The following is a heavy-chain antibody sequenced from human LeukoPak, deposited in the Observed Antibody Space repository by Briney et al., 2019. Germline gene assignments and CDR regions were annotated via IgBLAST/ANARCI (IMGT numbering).Heavy chain of an antibody. CDR2: LDRTLLP. J-gene: IGHJ6*03. D-gene: IGHD5-12*01. CDR3: ARLQSGYDFGGYFYYYMDV. Sequence: SETLSLTCGVSGTSLTDYYWPWIRQPPGKGLEWIGELDRTLLPKYNSSLESRVTISGDTTKSHFSLNLSSVTAADTAVYYCARLQSGYDFGGYFYYYMDVWGKGTTVIVSS. V-gene: IGHV4-34*01. CDR1: GTSLTDYY.